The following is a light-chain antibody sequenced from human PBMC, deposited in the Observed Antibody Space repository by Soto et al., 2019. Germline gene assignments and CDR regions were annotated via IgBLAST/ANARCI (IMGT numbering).Light chain of an antibody. CDR2: EVN. Sequence: QSALTQPPSASGSPGQSVTTSCTGTSSDVGGYNYVSWYQQHPGKAPKLMIYEVNNRPSGVPDRFSGSKSGNTASLTVSGLQTEDEADCYCSSYADTNNLVFGGGTK. CDR3: SSYADTNNLV. CDR1: SSDVGGYNY. V-gene: IGLV2-8*01. J-gene: IGLJ2*01.